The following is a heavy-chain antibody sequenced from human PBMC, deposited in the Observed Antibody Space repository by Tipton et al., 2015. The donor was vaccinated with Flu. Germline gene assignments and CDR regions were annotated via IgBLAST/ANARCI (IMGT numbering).Heavy chain of an antibody. Sequence: TLSLTCTVAGGSISNYYWSWVRQPAGKRLQWIGRVHTSGNTHYDPSFEGRVTISLDTSKSQFSLKLRSVTAADTAVYFCARGMASGATYFDYWGPGTLVTVSS. CDR3: ARGMASGATYFDY. CDR1: GGSISNYY. J-gene: IGHJ4*02. CDR2: VHTSGNT. D-gene: IGHD6-19*01. V-gene: IGHV4-4*07.